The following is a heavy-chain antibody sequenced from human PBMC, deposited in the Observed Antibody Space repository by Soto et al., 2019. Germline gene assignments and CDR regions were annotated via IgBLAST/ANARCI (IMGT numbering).Heavy chain of an antibody. D-gene: IGHD3-22*01. J-gene: IGHJ6*02. CDR3: ARTTPYDSSGYYSHYYYGMDV. CDR1: GGTFSSYA. V-gene: IGHV1-69*01. CDR2: IIPIFGTA. Sequence: QVPLVQSGAEVKKPGSSVKVSCKASGGTFSSYAISWVRQAPGQGLEWMGGIIPIFGTANYAQKFQGRVTITADESTSTAYMELSSLRSEDTAVYYCARTTPYDSSGYYSHYYYGMDVWGQGTTVTVSS.